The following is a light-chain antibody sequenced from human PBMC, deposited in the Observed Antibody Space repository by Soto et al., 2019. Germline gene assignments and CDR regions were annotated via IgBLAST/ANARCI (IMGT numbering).Light chain of an antibody. V-gene: IGKV1-5*03. J-gene: IGKJ3*01. CDR3: HHYSFTSS. CDR1: QNIYNY. Sequence: DIQMTQSPSTLSASVGDRVTITCRASQNIYNYLAWYQQKPGKAPKPLIYKASTLESGVPSRFSGSGSGKEFTLTISSLQPDDFATYYCHHYSFTSSVGPGTKVDVK. CDR2: KAS.